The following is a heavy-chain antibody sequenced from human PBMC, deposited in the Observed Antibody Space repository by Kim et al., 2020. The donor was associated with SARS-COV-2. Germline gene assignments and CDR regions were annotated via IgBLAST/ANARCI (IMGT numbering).Heavy chain of an antibody. Sequence: SETLSLTCTVSGGSISSSSYYWGWIRQPPGKGLEWIGSIYYSGSTYYNPSLKSRVTICVDTSKNQFSLKLSSVTAADTAVYYCARHFEITMIVVVIIPAGFDPWGQGTLVTVSS. D-gene: IGHD3-22*01. V-gene: IGHV4-39*01. CDR1: GGSISSSSYY. CDR3: ARHFEITMIVVVIIPAGFDP. CDR2: IYYSGST. J-gene: IGHJ5*02.